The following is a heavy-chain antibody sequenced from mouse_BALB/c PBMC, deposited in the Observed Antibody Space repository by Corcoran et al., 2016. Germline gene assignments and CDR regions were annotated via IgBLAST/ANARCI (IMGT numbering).Heavy chain of an antibody. V-gene: IGHV9-4*02. Sequence: QIQLVQSGPELKKPGETVRISCKASGYTFTTAGMQWVQKMPGKGLKWIGWINTHSGVPKYAEDFKGRFAFSLETSASTAYLQISNLKNEDTATYFCARSYGNPRAMDYWGQGTSVTVSS. CDR3: ARSYGNPRAMDY. CDR2: INTHSGVP. J-gene: IGHJ4*01. D-gene: IGHD2-1*01. CDR1: GYTFTTAG.